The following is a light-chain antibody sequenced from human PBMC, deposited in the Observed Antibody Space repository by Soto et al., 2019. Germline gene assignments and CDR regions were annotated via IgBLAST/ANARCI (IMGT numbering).Light chain of an antibody. Sequence: DIQMTQSPSTLSASVGERVTITCRASQTISTWLAWYQQKPGRAPKLLIYKASSLESGVPSRFSGSGYGTEFTLTISSLQPDDFATYYCQQYNSYWTFGQGTKVDIK. V-gene: IGKV1-5*03. CDR3: QQYNSYWT. CDR2: KAS. CDR1: QTISTW. J-gene: IGKJ1*01.